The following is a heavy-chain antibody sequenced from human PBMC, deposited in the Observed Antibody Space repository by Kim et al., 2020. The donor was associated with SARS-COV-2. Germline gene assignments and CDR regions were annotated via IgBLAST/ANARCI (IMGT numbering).Heavy chain of an antibody. CDR1: GDSINSRYY. CDR2: IYYDGST. J-gene: IGHJ4*01. V-gene: IGHV4-39*01. D-gene: IGHD2-8*01. Sequence: SETLSLTCTVSGDSINSRYYWAWIRQTPGRGLEWSGSIYYDGSTYYNPSLSSRITISVDTSKNEFSLKLSSVTAADTAVYYCARLFRTSWCINFWGHGTLVTVSS. CDR3: ARLFRTSWCINF.